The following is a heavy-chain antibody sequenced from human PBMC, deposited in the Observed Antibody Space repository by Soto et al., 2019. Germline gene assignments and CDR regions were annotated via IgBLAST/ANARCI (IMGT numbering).Heavy chain of an antibody. V-gene: IGHV3-23*01. D-gene: IGHD2-2*02. CDR1: GFTFSSYG. CDR2: ISGSGGST. Sequence: LRLSCAASGFTFSSYGMHWVRQAPGKGLEWVSAISGSGGSTYYADPVKGRFTISRDNSKNTLYLQMNSLRAEDTAVHYCARGLGYCSSTRCYIWFDYWGQGTLVTVSS. J-gene: IGHJ4*02. CDR3: ARGLGYCSSTRCYIWFDY.